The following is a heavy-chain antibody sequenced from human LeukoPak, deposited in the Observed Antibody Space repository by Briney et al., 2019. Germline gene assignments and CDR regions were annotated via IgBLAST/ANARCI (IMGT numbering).Heavy chain of an antibody. Sequence: GGSLRLSCAASGFTFSSYGMHWVRQAPGKGLEWVAVISYDGTNKYYADSVKGRFTISRDNSKNTLYLQMISLRAEDTAVYYCAKDRLTYYDFWSGFEGGQGTLVTVSS. V-gene: IGHV3-30*18. CDR2: ISYDGTNK. CDR1: GFTFSSYG. J-gene: IGHJ4*02. CDR3: AKDRLTYYDFWSGFE. D-gene: IGHD3-3*01.